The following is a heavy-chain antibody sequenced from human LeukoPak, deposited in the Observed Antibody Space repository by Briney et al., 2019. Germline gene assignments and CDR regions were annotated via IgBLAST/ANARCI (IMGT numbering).Heavy chain of an antibody. D-gene: IGHD6-13*01. CDR2: IYYSGST. V-gene: IGHV4-59*01. CDR1: GGSISSYY. J-gene: IGHJ5*02. Sequence: SETLSLTCTVSGGSISSYYWSWIRQPPGKGLEWIGYIYYSGSTNYNPSLKSRVTISVDTSKNQFSLKLSSVTAAGTAVYYCARVRSSSWYVISWFDPWGQGTLVTVSS. CDR3: ARVRSSSWYVISWFDP.